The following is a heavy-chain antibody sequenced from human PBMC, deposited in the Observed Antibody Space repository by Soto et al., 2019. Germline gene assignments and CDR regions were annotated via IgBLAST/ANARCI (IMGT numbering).Heavy chain of an antibody. CDR2: ISAYNGNT. CDR3: ARAAFGVRASWFAP. V-gene: IGHV1-18*01. D-gene: IGHD2-15*01. J-gene: IGHJ5*02. Sequence: ASLKVSCKYSGYIFTTCSMAGVRQAHGQGLAWMGWISAYNGNTNYAQKFQGRVTMTTDPSTNTAYMELRSLRSDDTAVYFCARAAFGVRASWFAPWGQGTPVTVFS. CDR1: GYIFTTCS.